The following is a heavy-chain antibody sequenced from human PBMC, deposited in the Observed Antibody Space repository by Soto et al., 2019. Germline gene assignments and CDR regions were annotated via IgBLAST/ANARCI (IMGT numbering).Heavy chain of an antibody. Sequence: PGGSLRLSCAASGFTFSSYAMHWVRQAPGKGLEWVAVISYDGSNKYYADSVKGRFTISRDNSKNTLYLQMNSLRAEDTAVYYYARAAIYDFWSGPFDYWGQGTLVTVS. CDR3: ARAAIYDFWSGPFDY. D-gene: IGHD3-3*01. CDR1: GFTFSSYA. CDR2: ISYDGSNK. V-gene: IGHV3-30-3*01. J-gene: IGHJ4*02.